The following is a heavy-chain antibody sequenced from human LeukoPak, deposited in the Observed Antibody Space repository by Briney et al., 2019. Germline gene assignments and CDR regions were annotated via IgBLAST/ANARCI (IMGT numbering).Heavy chain of an antibody. V-gene: IGHV4-34*01. CDR2: INHSGST. Sequence: SETLSLTCAVYGGSFSGYYWSWIRQPPGKGLEWIGEINHSGSTNYNPSLKSRVTISVDTSKNQFSLKLSSVTAADTAVYYCAREGGSSWYYYYYYMDVWGKGTTVTVSS. J-gene: IGHJ6*03. CDR1: GGSFSGYY. CDR3: AREGGSSWYYYYYYMDV. D-gene: IGHD6-13*01.